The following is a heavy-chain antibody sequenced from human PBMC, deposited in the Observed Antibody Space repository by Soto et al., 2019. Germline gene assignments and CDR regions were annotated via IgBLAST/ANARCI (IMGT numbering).Heavy chain of an antibody. CDR1: GGSISSSSYY. Sequence: QLQLQESGPGLVKPSETLSLTCTVSGGSISSSSYYWGSIRQPPGKGLEWIGSIYYSGSTYYNPSFKSRVTISVDTSNNQFSLKLSSVTAADTAVYYCARLYDSSGYLDYWGQGTLVTVSS. V-gene: IGHV4-39*01. J-gene: IGHJ4*02. D-gene: IGHD3-22*01. CDR2: IYYSGST. CDR3: ARLYDSSGYLDY.